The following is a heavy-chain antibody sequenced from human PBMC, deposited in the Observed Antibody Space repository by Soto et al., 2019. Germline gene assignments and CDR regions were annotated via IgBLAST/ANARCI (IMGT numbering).Heavy chain of an antibody. Sequence: SETLSLTCTVSGGYISTYYWSWIRQPPGKGLEWIGYIYYSGRNNYNPSVKNRVTISVDTSKNQFSLNLSSVTAADTAVYYCARDHGYSGYEALDYWGQGTLVTVSS. CDR1: GGYISTYY. D-gene: IGHD5-12*01. J-gene: IGHJ4*02. V-gene: IGHV4-59*01. CDR3: ARDHGYSGYEALDY. CDR2: IYYSGRN.